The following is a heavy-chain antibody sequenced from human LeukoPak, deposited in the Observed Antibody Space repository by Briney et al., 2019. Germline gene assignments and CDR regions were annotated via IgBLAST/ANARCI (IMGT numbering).Heavy chain of an antibody. CDR2: IGGNGGGT. D-gene: IGHD4-11*01. Sequence: GGSLRLSCAASGFTFSSFPMSWVRQAPGTGLEWVSIIGGNGGGTYYADSVKGRFTISRDNSKNTLYLQMNSLRAEDTAVYFCAKERATTTSFDYWGQGTLVAVSS. V-gene: IGHV3-23*01. CDR3: AKERATTTSFDY. J-gene: IGHJ4*02. CDR1: GFTFSSFP.